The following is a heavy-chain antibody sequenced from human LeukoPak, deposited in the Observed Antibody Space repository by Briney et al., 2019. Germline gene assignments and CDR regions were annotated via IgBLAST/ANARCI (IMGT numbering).Heavy chain of an antibody. CDR2: ISAYNGNT. Sequence: ASVKVSCKASGYTFTSYGISWVRQAPGQGLEWMGWISAYNGNTNYAQKLQGRVTMPTDTSTSTAYMELRSLRSDDTAVYYCARDSLELLLIYYFDYWGQGTLVTVSS. D-gene: IGHD3-10*01. J-gene: IGHJ4*02. CDR1: GYTFTSYG. CDR3: ARDSLELLLIYYFDY. V-gene: IGHV1-18*01.